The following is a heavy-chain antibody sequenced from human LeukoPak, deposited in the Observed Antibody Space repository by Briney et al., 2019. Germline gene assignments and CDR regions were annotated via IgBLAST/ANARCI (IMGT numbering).Heavy chain of an antibody. Sequence: SETLSLTCAVYGGSFSGYYWSWIRQPPGKGLEWIGEINHSGSTNYNPSLKSRVTISVDTSKNQFSLKLSSVTAADTAVYYCARGYGLRFNLGLNWFDPWGQGTLVTVSS. CDR3: ARGYGLRFNLGLNWFDP. V-gene: IGHV4-34*01. CDR2: INHSGST. D-gene: IGHD5-12*01. J-gene: IGHJ5*02. CDR1: GGSFSGYY.